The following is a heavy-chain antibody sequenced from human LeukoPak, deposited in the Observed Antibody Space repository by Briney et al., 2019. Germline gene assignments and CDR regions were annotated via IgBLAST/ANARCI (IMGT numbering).Heavy chain of an antibody. D-gene: IGHD3-22*01. Sequence: PGGSLRLSCAASGFTFSTFAMTWVRQAPGKGLEWVSGISGSGANTYYADSVKGRFTISRDNSKNTLYLQKNSLRVEDTALYYCAKVKYSYDTSGPNGFGYYYYMDVWGKGTTVTVSS. CDR2: ISGSGANT. CDR1: GFTFSTFA. CDR3: AKVKYSYDTSGPNGFGYYYYMDV. J-gene: IGHJ6*03. V-gene: IGHV3-23*01.